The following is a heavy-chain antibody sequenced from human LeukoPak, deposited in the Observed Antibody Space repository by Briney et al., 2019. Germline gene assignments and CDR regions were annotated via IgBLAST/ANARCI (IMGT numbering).Heavy chain of an antibody. Sequence: GGSLRLSCAASGFTFSSYWMSWVRQAPGKGLEWVANIKQDGSEKYYVDSVKGRFTISRDNAKNSLYLQMNSLRAEDTAVYYCARGASPSGSYYYYYMDVWGKGTTVTVSS. J-gene: IGHJ6*03. CDR3: ARGASPSGSYYYYYMDV. D-gene: IGHD1-26*01. CDR1: GFTFSSYW. V-gene: IGHV3-7*01. CDR2: IKQDGSEK.